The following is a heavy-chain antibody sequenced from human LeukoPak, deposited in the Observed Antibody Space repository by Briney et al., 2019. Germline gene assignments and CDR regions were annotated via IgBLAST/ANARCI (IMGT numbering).Heavy chain of an antibody. V-gene: IGHV4-4*02. CDR1: GGSISSSNW. D-gene: IGHD2-15*01. Sequence: PSETLSLTCAVSGGSISSSNWWSWVRQPPGKGLEWIGDIFHDGTTNFNPSLKSRLTLSTDKSKNQFSLKLNSVTAADTAVYYCARDAGLYCSGGSCYSRWGQGTLVTVSS. J-gene: IGHJ4*02. CDR2: IFHDGTT. CDR3: ARDAGLYCSGGSCYSR.